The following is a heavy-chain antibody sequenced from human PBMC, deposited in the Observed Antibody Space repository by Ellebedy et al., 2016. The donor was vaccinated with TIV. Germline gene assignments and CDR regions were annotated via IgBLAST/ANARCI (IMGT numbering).Heavy chain of an antibody. CDR2: VSSSSSAI. CDR1: GFTLGGHS. Sequence: GESLKISCAASGFTLGGHSMTWVRQAPGKGLEWISAVSSSSSAIFYADSVKGRFSITRDNSRNSLYLQMKTLRDEDTAVYYCTRARVYSNGWYYPDFWGQGTLVAVSS. J-gene: IGHJ4*02. V-gene: IGHV3-48*02. D-gene: IGHD6-19*01. CDR3: TRARVYSNGWYYPDF.